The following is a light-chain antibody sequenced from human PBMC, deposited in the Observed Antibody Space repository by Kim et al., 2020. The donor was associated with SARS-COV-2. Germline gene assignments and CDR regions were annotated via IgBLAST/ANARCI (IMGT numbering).Light chain of an antibody. CDR3: QQSDR. J-gene: IGKJ3*01. CDR2: GAS. V-gene: IGKV3-20*01. Sequence: TLSMSPGERATLSCRASQSVSSSYIAWYQQKPGQAPRLLIYGASSRATGIPDRFSGSGSGTDFTLTISRLEPEDFAVYYCQQSDRFGPGTKVDIK. CDR1: QSVSSSY.